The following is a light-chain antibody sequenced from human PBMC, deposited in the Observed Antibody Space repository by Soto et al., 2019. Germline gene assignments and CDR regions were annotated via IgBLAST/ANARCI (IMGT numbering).Light chain of an antibody. V-gene: IGKV3-11*01. CDR2: DAS. CDR3: QQRSNWPPLT. J-gene: IGKJ5*01. CDR1: QSVGSY. Sequence: EIVMTQSPATLSVSPGERATLSCRASQSVGSYLAWYQQKPGQAPRLLIYDASNRATGIPARFSGSGSGTDFTLTISSLEPEDFAVYYCQQRSNWPPLTFGQGTRLEVK.